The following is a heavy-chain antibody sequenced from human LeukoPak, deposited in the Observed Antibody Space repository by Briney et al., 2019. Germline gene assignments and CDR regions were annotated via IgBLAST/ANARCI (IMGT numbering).Heavy chain of an antibody. CDR3: AREEWNSYNWFDP. CDR2: IGAYNGNT. Sequence: ASVKVSCKASGYTFTSYGIGWGRQAPGQGLEWMGWIGAYNGNTNYAQKLQGRVTMTTDTSTSTAYTELRSLRSDDTAVYYCAREEWNSYNWFDPWGQGTLVTVSS. J-gene: IGHJ5*02. D-gene: IGHD1-7*01. V-gene: IGHV1-18*01. CDR1: GYTFTSYG.